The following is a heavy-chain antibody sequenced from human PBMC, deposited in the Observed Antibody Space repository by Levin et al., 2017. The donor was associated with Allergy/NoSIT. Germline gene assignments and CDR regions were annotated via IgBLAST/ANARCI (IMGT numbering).Heavy chain of an antibody. Sequence: GGSLRLSCAASGFTFSSYAMHWVRQAPGKGLEWVAVISYDGSNKYYADSVKGRFTIFRDNSKNTLYLQMNSLRAEDTAVYYCARAKPVLRYFDWLPLDYWGQGPLVTVSS. CDR1: GFTFSSYA. J-gene: IGHJ4*02. D-gene: IGHD3-9*01. V-gene: IGHV3-30-3*01. CDR3: ARAKPVLRYFDWLPLDY. CDR2: ISYDGSNK.